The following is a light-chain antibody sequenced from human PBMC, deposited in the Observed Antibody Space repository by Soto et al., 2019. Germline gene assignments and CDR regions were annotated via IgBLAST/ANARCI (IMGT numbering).Light chain of an antibody. Sequence: EIVLTQSPATLSLSPGERATLSCRASQSVSSYLAWYQQKPGQAPRLLIYDASNRATGIPARFSGSGSGTDFTLTISSLEPXXFXXXXXXQRSNWPPTWTFGQGTKVXXK. CDR1: QSVSSY. CDR3: XQRSNWPPTWT. V-gene: IGKV3-11*01. CDR2: DAS. J-gene: IGKJ1*01.